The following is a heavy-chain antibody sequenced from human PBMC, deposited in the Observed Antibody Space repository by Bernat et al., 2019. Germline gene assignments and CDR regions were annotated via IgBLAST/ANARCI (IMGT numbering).Heavy chain of an antibody. CDR3: ARGSGYFDY. J-gene: IGHJ4*02. V-gene: IGHV3-33*01. CDR2: IWYDGSNK. CDR1: GFTFSSYG. D-gene: IGHD3-10*01. Sequence: QVQLVESGGGVVQPGRSLRLSCAASGFTFSSYGMHWVRQAPGKGLEWVAVIWYDGSNKYYADSVKGRLTISRDNSKNTLYLQMNSLRAEDTAVYYCARGSGYFDYWGQGTLVTVSS.